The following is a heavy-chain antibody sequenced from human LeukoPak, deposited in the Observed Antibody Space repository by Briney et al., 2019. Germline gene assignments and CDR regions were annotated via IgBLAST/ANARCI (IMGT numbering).Heavy chain of an antibody. J-gene: IGHJ4*02. Sequence: GGSLRLSCAASGFTFSSSAMAWVRLVPGKGLERVSSISGSGETLHYADSVKGRFPISRDNSKSTLSLQMNSLRAEDTAIYYCAKVVVSGNGDYFDFWGQGTLVTVAS. D-gene: IGHD2-8*01. CDR1: GFTFSSSA. CDR2: ISGSGETL. CDR3: AKVVVSGNGDYFDF. V-gene: IGHV3-23*01.